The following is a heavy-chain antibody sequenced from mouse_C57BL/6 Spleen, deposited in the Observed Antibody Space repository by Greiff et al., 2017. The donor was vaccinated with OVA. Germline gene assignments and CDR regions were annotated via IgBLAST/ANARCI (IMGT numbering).Heavy chain of an antibody. V-gene: IGHV1-84*01. D-gene: IGHD3-2*02. CDR3: ARPIDSSGYVGNFDY. CDR1: GYTFTDYY. J-gene: IGHJ2*01. Sequence: VQRVESGPELVKPGASVKISCKASGYTFTDYYINWVKQRPGQGLEWIGWIYPGSGNTKYNEKFKGKATLTVDTSSSTAYMQLSSLTSEDSAVYFCARPIDSSGYVGNFDYWGQGTTLTVSS. CDR2: IYPGSGNT.